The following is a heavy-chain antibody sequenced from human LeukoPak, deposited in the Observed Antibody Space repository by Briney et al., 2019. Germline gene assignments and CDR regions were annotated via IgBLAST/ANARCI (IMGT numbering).Heavy chain of an antibody. D-gene: IGHD6-6*01. Sequence: SETLSLTCAVYGGSFSSYYWSWIRHPPGKGLEWIGGINHSGSTNYNPSLTSRVTISVDTSKNQFSLKLSSVTAADTAVYYCARGVGRIAARRCSYNWFDPWGQGTLVTVSS. CDR1: GGSFSSYY. V-gene: IGHV4-34*01. J-gene: IGHJ5*02. CDR2: INHSGST. CDR3: ARGVGRIAARRCSYNWFDP.